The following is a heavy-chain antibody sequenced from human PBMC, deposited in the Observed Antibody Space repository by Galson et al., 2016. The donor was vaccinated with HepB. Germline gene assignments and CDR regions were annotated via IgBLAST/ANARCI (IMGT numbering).Heavy chain of an antibody. J-gene: IGHJ4*02. V-gene: IGHV5-51*01. CDR3: ARQPYWVVSRFFDN. Sequence: QSGAEVKKPGESLTISCQVSGYNFTNYWIGWVRHMPGKGLEWMGIVYPGDSDTRYSPSFQGQVTFSVDRSITTAYLQWRSLKASDTAIYYCARQPYWVVSRFFDNRGQGTLLTVSS. D-gene: IGHD2-21*01. CDR1: GYNFTNYW. CDR2: VYPGDSDT.